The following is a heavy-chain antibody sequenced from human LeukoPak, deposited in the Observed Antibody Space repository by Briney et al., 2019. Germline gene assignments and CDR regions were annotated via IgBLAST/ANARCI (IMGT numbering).Heavy chain of an antibody. D-gene: IGHD6-13*01. J-gene: IGHJ4*02. CDR3: GRGGIAAAASGIYY. Sequence: PQTLSLTCAVSGGSISRGGYSWSWIRQPPGKGLEWLGYIYENGSSYYNSSLKVRVTISVDRSKNQFSLILSSVTAADTAVYYCGRGGIAAAASGIYYWGQGTLVAVSS. CDR1: GGSISRGGYS. V-gene: IGHV4-30-2*01. CDR2: IYENGSS.